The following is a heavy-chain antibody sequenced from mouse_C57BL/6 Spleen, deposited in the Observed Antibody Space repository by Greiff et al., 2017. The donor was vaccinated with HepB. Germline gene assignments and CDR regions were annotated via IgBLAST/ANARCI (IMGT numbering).Heavy chain of an antibody. CDR2: IDPEDGET. Sequence: EVKVVESGAELVKPGASVKLSCTASGFNIKDYYMHWVKQRTEQGLEWIGRIDPEDGETKYAPKFQGKATITADTSSNTAYLQLSSLTSEDTAVYYCARSGRLRWYFDVWGTGTTVTVSS. CDR1: GFNIKDYY. D-gene: IGHD1-1*01. V-gene: IGHV14-2*01. J-gene: IGHJ1*03. CDR3: ARSGRLRWYFDV.